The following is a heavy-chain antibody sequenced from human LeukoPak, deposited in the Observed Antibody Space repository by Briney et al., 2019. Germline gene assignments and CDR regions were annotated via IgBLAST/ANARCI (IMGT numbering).Heavy chain of an antibody. CDR3: ATASGAYGDGAYYFDY. CDR1: GYTLTELS. Sequence: ASVKVSCKVSGYTLTELSMHWVRQAPGKGLEWMGGFDPEDGETIYAQKFQGRVTMTEDTSTDTAYMELSSLRSEDTAVYYCATASGAYGDGAYYFDYWGQGTLVTVSS. J-gene: IGHJ4*02. D-gene: IGHD4-17*01. V-gene: IGHV1-24*01. CDR2: FDPEDGET.